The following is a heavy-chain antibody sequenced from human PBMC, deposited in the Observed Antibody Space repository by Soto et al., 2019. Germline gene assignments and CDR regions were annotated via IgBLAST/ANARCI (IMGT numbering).Heavy chain of an antibody. CDR2: ISWNSGSI. Sequence: PGGSLRLSCAASGFTFDDYAMHWVRQAPGKGLERVSGISWNSGSIGYADSVKGRFTISRDNAKNSLYLQMNSLRAEDTALYYCAKDKATWTFAYFDYWGQGTLVTVSS. D-gene: IGHD3-16*01. CDR1: GFTFDDYA. CDR3: AKDKATWTFAYFDY. J-gene: IGHJ4*02. V-gene: IGHV3-9*01.